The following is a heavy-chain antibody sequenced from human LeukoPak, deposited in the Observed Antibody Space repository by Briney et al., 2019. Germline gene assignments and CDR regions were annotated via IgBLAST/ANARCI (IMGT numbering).Heavy chain of an antibody. V-gene: IGHV3-23*01. CDR3: AKELDYTTYGYYFDY. J-gene: IGHJ4*02. CDR1: GFTFSSYA. CDR2: IGGGGTFR. D-gene: IGHD4-11*01. Sequence: PGGSLRLSCAASGFTFSSYAMTWVPQAPGKGLEWVSGIGGGGTFRSYADSVKGRFTIPRDKSSNTLSLEMDILRADHMALYDCAKELDYTTYGYYFDYWGQRTLVTVSS.